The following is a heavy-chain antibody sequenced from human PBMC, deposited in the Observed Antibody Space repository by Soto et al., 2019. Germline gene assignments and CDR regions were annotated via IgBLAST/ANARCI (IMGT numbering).Heavy chain of an antibody. J-gene: IGHJ4*02. Sequence: GGSLRLSCAASGFTFSRYAMSWVRQAPGKGLEWVSAISGSGGSTYYADSVKGRFTISRDNSKNTLYLQMNSLRAEDTAVYYCAKDPGIVGVTIWGQGTLVTVSS. CDR2: ISGSGGST. CDR1: GFTFSRYA. V-gene: IGHV3-23*01. D-gene: IGHD1-26*01. CDR3: AKDPGIVGVTI.